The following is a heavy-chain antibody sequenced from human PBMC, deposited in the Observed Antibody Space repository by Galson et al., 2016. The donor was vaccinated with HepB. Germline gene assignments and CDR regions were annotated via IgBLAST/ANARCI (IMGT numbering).Heavy chain of an antibody. D-gene: IGHD1-1*01. V-gene: IGHV3-23*01. Sequence: SLRLSCAASGFVFSNFGLSWVRQAPGKGLEWVASISPTRTTPYSDSVQGRFTISRDNSNNTLYLQMNGLRAEDTAVYYCAKERLVRRIFDHWGQGTLLTVSS. CDR2: ISPTRTT. CDR1: GFVFSNFG. CDR3: AKERLVRRIFDH. J-gene: IGHJ4*02.